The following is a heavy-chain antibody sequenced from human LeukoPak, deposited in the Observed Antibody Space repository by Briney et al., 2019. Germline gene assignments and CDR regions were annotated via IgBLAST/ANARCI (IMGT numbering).Heavy chain of an antibody. V-gene: IGHV3-23*01. Sequence: GGSLRLSCAASGFTFSNYAMTWVRQAPGKGLEWVSVISGSGSNTDYADSVKRRFTISRDNAKNSLYLQMNSLRDEDTAVYYCARKYGGYADYWGQGTLVTVSS. CDR2: ISGSGSNT. J-gene: IGHJ4*02. CDR1: GFTFSNYA. CDR3: ARKYGGYADY. D-gene: IGHD5-12*01.